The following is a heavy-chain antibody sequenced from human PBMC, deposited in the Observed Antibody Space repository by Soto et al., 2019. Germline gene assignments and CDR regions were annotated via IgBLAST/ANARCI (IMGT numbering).Heavy chain of an antibody. V-gene: IGHV4-4*07. CDR3: GRYSNSGFQTEGMDV. CDR1: VDSITTYY. D-gene: IGHD6-13*01. Sequence: SETLSLTCTVSVDSITTYYWSWIRQPAGKGLEWIGRIDASGNTNYNPSLNSRVTMSIDTSKKQFSLKLTSVTAADTAIYYCGRYSNSGFQTEGMDVWGHGTTVTVSS. CDR2: IDASGNT. J-gene: IGHJ6*02.